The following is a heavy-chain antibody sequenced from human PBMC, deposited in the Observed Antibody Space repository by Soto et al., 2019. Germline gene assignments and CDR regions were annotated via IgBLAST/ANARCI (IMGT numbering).Heavy chain of an antibody. J-gene: IGHJ4*02. D-gene: IGHD3-22*01. CDR3: ARESGKYYYDTYSPFDY. CDR1: GLTFSDHY. V-gene: IGHV3-72*01. CDR2: TRNEANSYTT. Sequence: EVQLVESGGGLVQPGGSLRLSCAASGLTFSDHYMDWVRQAPGKGLEWVGRTRNEANSYTTEYAASVKGRFTISGDDSKNSLYLQMNSLKTEDTAVYYCARESGKYYYDTYSPFDYWGQGTLVTVSS.